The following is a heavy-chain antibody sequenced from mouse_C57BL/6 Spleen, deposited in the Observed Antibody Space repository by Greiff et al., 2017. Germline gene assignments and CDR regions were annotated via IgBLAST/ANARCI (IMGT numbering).Heavy chain of an antibody. CDR3: ARAQYYFDY. J-gene: IGHJ2*01. CDR1: GYSITSGYY. V-gene: IGHV3-6*01. Sequence: EVKLMESGPGLVQPSQSLSLTCSVTGYSITSGYYWNWIRQFPGNKLEWMGYISYDGSNNSNPSLKNRISITRDTSKNQFFLKLNSMTTEDTATYYCARAQYYFDYWGQGTTLTVSS. D-gene: IGHD6-1*01. CDR2: ISYDGSN.